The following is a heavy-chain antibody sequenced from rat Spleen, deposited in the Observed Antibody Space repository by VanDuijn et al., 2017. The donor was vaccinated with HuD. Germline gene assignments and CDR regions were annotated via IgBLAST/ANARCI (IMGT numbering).Heavy chain of an antibody. Sequence: EVQLVESGGGLVQPGRSLKLFCVASGFTFNNHWMTWIRQAPGKGLEWIASITKTGDNTYYPDSVKGRFTISRDNAKSTLSLQMNSLRSEDTATYYCARSVFDYWGQGVMVTVSS. CDR1: GFTFNNHW. CDR2: ITKTGDNT. V-gene: IGHV5-31*01. CDR3: ARSVFDY. J-gene: IGHJ2*01.